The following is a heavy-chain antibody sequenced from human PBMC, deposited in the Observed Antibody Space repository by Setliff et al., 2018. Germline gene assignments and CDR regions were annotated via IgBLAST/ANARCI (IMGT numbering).Heavy chain of an antibody. CDR2: ISDTALGI. V-gene: IGHV3-23*01. J-gene: IGHJ4*02. Sequence: PGGSLSLSCAASGFTFNTYATSWVRQPPGKGLEWVSSISDTALGIYYADSVRGRFTISRDNSKKTLYLQMNSLRAEDTAIYYCVKDVVGYSSTWPKRDYFDYWGQGTLVTVSS. CDR3: VKDVVGYSSTWPKRDYFDY. D-gene: IGHD6-13*01. CDR1: GFTFNTYA.